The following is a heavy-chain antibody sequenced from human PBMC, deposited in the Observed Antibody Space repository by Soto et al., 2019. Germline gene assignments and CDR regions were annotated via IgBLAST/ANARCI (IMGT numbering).Heavy chain of an antibody. V-gene: IGHV3-23*01. J-gene: IGHJ4*02. CDR3: AKVLDY. Sequence: PGGSLRLSCAASGFTFSSYAMRGCRQVTGKGLEGASDSSCSGGSTYYAASVKGRFTISRDNSKNTLYLQMNSLRAENTAVYYCAKVLDYWGQGTLVTVSS. CDR2: SSCSGGST. CDR1: GFTFSSYA.